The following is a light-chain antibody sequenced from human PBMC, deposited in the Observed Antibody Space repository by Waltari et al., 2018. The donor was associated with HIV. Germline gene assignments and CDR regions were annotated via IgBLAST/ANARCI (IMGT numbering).Light chain of an antibody. V-gene: IGKV3-11*01. CDR2: YAS. CDR3: QQRCNWPLIT. CDR1: QSVDTS. Sequence: EFVLTQSPATLSLSPGERATFSCRATQSVDTSLSWYQQKPGQSPRLLLYYASNRATGIPPRFSGSGSVTDFALAISNLEPEDFVVYYCQQRCNWPLITFGQGTRLE. J-gene: IGKJ5*01.